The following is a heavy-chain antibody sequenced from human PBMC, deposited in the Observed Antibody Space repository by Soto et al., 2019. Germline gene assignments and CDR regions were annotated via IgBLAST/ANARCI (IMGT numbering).Heavy chain of an antibody. CDR3: ARTPDI. V-gene: IGHV4-30-2*01. CDR2: IYYGST. CDR1: GGSISSGGYS. J-gene: IGHJ3*02. Sequence: PSETLSLTCAVSGGSISSGGYSWSWIRQPPGKGLEWIGYIYYGSTYYNPSLKSRVTISVDRSKNQFSLKLSSVTAADTAVYYCARTPDIWGQGTMVT.